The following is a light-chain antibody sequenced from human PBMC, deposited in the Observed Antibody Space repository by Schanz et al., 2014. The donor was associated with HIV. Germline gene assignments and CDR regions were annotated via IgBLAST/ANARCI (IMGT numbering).Light chain of an antibody. Sequence: NFMLTQPHSVSASPGKTVTISCTRSSGSIASNYVQWYQQRPGSAPTTVIYEDNQRPSGVPDRFSGSIDSSSNSASLTISGLKTEDEADYFCQSYDDRDHVVFGGGTKLTVL. CDR3: QSYDDRDHVV. CDR1: SGSIASNY. CDR2: EDN. J-gene: IGLJ2*01. V-gene: IGLV6-57*04.